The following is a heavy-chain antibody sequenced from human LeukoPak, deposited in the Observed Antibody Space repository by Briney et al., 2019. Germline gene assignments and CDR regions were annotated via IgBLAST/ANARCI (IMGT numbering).Heavy chain of an antibody. CDR3: ARGGDGYNYYYYGMDV. CDR1: GAPIGSFY. V-gene: IGHV4-59*01. D-gene: IGHD5-24*01. J-gene: IGHJ6*02. CDR2: IYYSGST. Sequence: SETLSLTCTVSGAPIGSFYWSWIRQPPGKGREWIGYIYYSGSTNYNPSLKSRVTISVDTSKNQFSLKLSSVTAADTAVYYCARGGDGYNYYYYGMDVWGQGTTVTVSS.